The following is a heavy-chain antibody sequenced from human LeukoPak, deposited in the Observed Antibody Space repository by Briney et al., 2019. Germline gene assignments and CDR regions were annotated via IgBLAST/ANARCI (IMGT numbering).Heavy chain of an antibody. CDR1: GFTFDDYA. CDR3: AKDLRAVAGTDGWFDP. CDR2: ISWSSGSI. V-gene: IGHV3-9*01. J-gene: IGHJ5*02. Sequence: GGSLRLSCAASGFTFDDYAMHWVRQAPGKGLEWVSGISWSSGSIGYADSVKGRFTISRDNAKNSLYLQMNSLRAEDTALYYCAKDLRAVAGTDGWFDPWGQGTLVTVSS. D-gene: IGHD6-19*01.